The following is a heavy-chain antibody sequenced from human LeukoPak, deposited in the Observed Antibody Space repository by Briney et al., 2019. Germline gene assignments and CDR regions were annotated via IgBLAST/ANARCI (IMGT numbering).Heavy chain of an antibody. V-gene: IGHV1-18*01. D-gene: IGHD6-6*01. CDR1: GGTFSSYA. J-gene: IGHJ4*02. Sequence: GASVTVSCKASGGTFSSYAISWVRQAPGHRLEGMGGISGYNGNTNYAQKLQGRVAMTTDTSTSTAYMELRSLRSDDTAVYYWARRTYSSSSSIFDYWGQGTLVTVSS. CDR2: ISGYNGNT. CDR3: ARRTYSSSSSIFDY.